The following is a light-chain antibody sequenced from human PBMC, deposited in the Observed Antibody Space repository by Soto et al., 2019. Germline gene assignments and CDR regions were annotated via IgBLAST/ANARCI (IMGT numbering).Light chain of an antibody. J-gene: IGLJ1*01. V-gene: IGLV1-40*01. Sequence: QSVLTQPPSVSGAPGKRVTISCTGSSSNIGADYDVHWYQQRPGTAPKLLIFGNINRPSGVPDRVSGSKSGTSASLAITGLQAEDEGDYYCQSYDSTLSARYVFGTGTKLTVL. CDR3: QSYDSTLSARYV. CDR2: GNI. CDR1: SSNIGADYD.